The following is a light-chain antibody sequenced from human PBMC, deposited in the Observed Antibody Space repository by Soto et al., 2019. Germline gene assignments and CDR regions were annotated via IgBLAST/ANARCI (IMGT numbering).Light chain of an antibody. CDR1: QSVSANY. V-gene: IGKV3-20*01. CDR2: GAS. Sequence: EIVLTQSPGTLSLSPGQRATLSCRASQSVSANYVAWYQQKPGQAPRLLIDGASSRATGIPARFSGSGSGTDFTLTISRLEPEDSAVYYCHQYGNSPQTFGQGTKVDIK. J-gene: IGKJ2*01. CDR3: HQYGNSPQT.